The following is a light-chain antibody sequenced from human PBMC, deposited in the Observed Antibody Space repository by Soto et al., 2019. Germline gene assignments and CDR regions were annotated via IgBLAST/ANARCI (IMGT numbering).Light chain of an antibody. CDR2: GAS. CDR3: QQYNNWPRWT. CDR1: QSVSSN. J-gene: IGKJ1*01. V-gene: IGKV3-15*01. Sequence: EIVMTPYTATLSLSPGEGATLSCRASQSVSSNLAWYQQKPGQAPRLLIYGASTRATGIPARFSGSGSGTEFTLTISSLQSEDFAVYYCQQYNNWPRWTFGQGTKVDIK.